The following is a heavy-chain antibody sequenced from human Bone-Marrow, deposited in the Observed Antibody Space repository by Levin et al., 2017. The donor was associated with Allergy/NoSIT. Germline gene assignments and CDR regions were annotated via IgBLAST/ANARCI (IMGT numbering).Heavy chain of an antibody. CDR2: IYWDDYK. J-gene: IGHJ4*02. CDR1: GFSLSTSGVG. Sequence: SGPTLVKPTQTLTLTCTFSGFSLSTSGVGVGWIRQPPGKALEWLALIYWDDYKGYSPSMNSTLTITKDTSKNQVVLTITNMDHVDTGTYYCAHNRVNTFDYWGQGTLVTVSS. V-gene: IGHV2-5*02. D-gene: IGHD4-17*01. CDR3: AHNRVNTFDY.